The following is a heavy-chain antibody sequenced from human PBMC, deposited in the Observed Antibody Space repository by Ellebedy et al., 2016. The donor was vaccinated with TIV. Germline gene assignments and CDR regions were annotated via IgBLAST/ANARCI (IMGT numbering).Heavy chain of an antibody. D-gene: IGHD5-24*01. J-gene: IGHJ4*02. CDR3: ARDRGNGHKYRSPFDH. CDR1: GFTFSNYW. V-gene: IGHV3-7*01. Sequence: GESLKISCAASGFTFSNYWMSWVRQAPGKGLEWVGNIKPDGSAQYYVDSVKGRFTMSRDNAKNSLYLQMDSLRAEDKAVYYCARDRGNGHKYRSPFDHWGQGSLVTVSS. CDR2: IKPDGSAQ.